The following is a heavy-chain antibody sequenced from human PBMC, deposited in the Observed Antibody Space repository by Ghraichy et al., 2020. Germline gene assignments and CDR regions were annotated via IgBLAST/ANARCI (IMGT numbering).Heavy chain of an antibody. V-gene: IGHV3-30*18. D-gene: IGHD2-2*01. Sequence: GESLNISCAASGFTFSSYGMHWVRQAPGKGLEWVAVISYDGSNKYYADSVKGRFTISRDNSKNTLYLQMNSLRAEDTAVYYCAKDGGDIVVVPAAIPFDYWGQGTLVTVSS. CDR1: GFTFSSYG. J-gene: IGHJ4*02. CDR2: ISYDGSNK. CDR3: AKDGGDIVVVPAAIPFDY.